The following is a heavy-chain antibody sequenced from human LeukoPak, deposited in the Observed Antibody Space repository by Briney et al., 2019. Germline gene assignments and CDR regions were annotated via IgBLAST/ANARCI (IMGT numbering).Heavy chain of an antibody. Sequence: GESLKNSCKGSGYSFTSSWISWVRQMPGKGLEWMGRIDPSDSYTNYSPSFQGHVTISDDKSISTAYLQWSSLKASDTAMYYCARHRGGDYGLDAFDIWGQGTMVTVSS. J-gene: IGHJ3*02. CDR1: GYSFTSSW. CDR3: ARHRGGDYGLDAFDI. CDR2: IDPSDSYT. V-gene: IGHV5-10-1*01. D-gene: IGHD4-17*01.